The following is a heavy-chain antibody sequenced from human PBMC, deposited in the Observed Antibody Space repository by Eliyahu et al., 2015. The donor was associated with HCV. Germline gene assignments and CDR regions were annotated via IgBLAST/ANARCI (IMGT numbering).Heavy chain of an antibody. V-gene: IGHV3-7*01. D-gene: IGHD2-21*02. CDR2: XXQDGSYK. Sequence: EVRLVESGGGLVQPGGSLRLSCAASGFTFNNYWLTWVRQAPGKGLEWVANXXQDGSYKYSLESVKGRFTISRDNARNSLFLQMNSLRAEDSAVYYCAKEGDFDHYYHGMDVWGQGTTVTVSS. J-gene: IGHJ6*02. CDR1: GFTFNNYW. CDR3: AKEGDFDHYYHGMDV.